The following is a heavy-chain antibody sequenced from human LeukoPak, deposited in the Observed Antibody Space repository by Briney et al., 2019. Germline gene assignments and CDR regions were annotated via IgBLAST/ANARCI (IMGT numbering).Heavy chain of an antibody. CDR1: GFTFSDHY. Sequence: PGGSLRLSCAASGFTFSDHYMDWVRQAPGKGLEWVGRIRDKGHSYTTEYAASVKGRFTISRDNSKNSLYLQMNSLRAEDTAVYYCARGRGDGYNYFVLDYWGQGTLVTVSS. J-gene: IGHJ4*02. CDR3: ARGRGDGYNYFVLDY. D-gene: IGHD5-24*01. CDR2: IRDKGHSYTT. V-gene: IGHV3-72*01.